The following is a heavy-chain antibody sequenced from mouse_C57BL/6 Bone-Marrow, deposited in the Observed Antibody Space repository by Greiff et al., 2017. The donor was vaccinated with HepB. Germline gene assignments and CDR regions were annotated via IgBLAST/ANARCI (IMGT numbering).Heavy chain of an antibody. Sequence: VQLQQSGPELVKPGASVKISCKASGYAFSSSWMNWVKQRPGKGLEWIGRIYPGDGDTKYNGKFKGKATLTADKSYSTAYMQLSSLTSEDSAVYFCARYYYGPYFDYWGQGTTLTVSS. V-gene: IGHV1-82*01. CDR1: GYAFSSSW. CDR2: IYPGDGDT. D-gene: IGHD1-1*01. J-gene: IGHJ2*01. CDR3: ARYYYGPYFDY.